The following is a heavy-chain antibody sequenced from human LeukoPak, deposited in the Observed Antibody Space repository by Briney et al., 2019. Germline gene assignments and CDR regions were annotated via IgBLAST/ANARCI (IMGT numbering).Heavy chain of an antibody. CDR1: GGSISSSSYY. V-gene: IGHV4-39*07. D-gene: IGHD5-18*01. J-gene: IGHJ3*02. CDR2: IYYGGST. Sequence: PSETLSLTCTVSGGSISSSSYYWGWIRQPPGKGLEWIGSIYYGGSTYYNPSLKSRVTISVDTSKNQFSLKLSSVTAADTAVYYCARGYSHGNDAFDIWGQGTMVTVSS. CDR3: ARGYSHGNDAFDI.